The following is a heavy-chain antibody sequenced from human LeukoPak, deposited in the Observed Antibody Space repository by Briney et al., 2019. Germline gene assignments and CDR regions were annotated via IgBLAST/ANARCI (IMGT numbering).Heavy chain of an antibody. D-gene: IGHD1-20*01. V-gene: IGHV3-21*01. Sequence: PGGSLRLSCAASGFTFSSYEMNWVRQAPGKGLEWVSSITSSSSYIYYADSVKGRFTISRDNAKNSLYLQMNSLRAEDTAVYYCAKGTSYNWNDGWFDPWGNGILVTVSS. CDR1: GFTFSSYE. J-gene: IGHJ5*02. CDR3: AKGTSYNWNDGWFDP. CDR2: ITSSSSYI.